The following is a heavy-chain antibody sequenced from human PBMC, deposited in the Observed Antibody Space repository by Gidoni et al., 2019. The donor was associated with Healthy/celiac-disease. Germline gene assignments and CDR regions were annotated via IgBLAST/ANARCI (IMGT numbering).Heavy chain of an antibody. V-gene: IGHV3-7*01. J-gene: IGHJ3*02. CDR1: GFTCSSYW. D-gene: IGHD1-26*01. Sequence: EVQLVESGGGLVHPGGSRRLSCAASGFTCSSYWMSWVRQAPGKGLEWVANIKQDGSEKYYVDSVKGRFTISRDNAKNSLYLQMNSLRAEDTAVYYCARDVVGASNDAFDIWGQGTMVTVSS. CDR3: ARDVVGASNDAFDI. CDR2: IKQDGSEK.